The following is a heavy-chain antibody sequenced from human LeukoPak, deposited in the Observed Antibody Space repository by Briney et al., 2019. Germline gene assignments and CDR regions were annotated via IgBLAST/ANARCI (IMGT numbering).Heavy chain of an antibody. D-gene: IGHD4-23*01. Sequence: VXVSCKASXXXXXXYXXRWVXXAXGQXXXXMGXXXXSGGSTSYAQKFQGRVTMTRDTSTSTVYMELSSLRSEDTAVYYCARDPNHRVTQNYYYYGMDVWGQGTTVTVSS. CDR1: XXXXXXYX. CDR3: ARDPNHRVTQNYYYYGMDV. V-gene: IGHV1-46*01. CDR2: XXXSGGST. J-gene: IGHJ6*02.